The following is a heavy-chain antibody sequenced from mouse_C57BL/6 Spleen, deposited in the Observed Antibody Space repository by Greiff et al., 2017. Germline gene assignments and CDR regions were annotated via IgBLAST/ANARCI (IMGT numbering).Heavy chain of an antibody. Sequence: QVQLQQPGAELVKPGASVKMSCKASGYTFTSYWITWVKQRPGQGLEWIGDIYPGSGSTNYNEKFKSKATLTVDTSSSTAYMQLSSLTSEDSAVYYCAREDYYGSSWGYYFDYWGKGTTLTVSS. CDR2: IYPGSGST. CDR1: GYTFTSYW. J-gene: IGHJ2*01. D-gene: IGHD1-1*01. CDR3: AREDYYGSSWGYYFDY. V-gene: IGHV1-55*01.